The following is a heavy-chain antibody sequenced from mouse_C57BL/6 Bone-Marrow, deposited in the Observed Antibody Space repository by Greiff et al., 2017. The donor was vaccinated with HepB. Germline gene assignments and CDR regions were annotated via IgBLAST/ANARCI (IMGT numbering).Heavy chain of an antibody. J-gene: IGHJ3*01. CDR3: AREIIITKDWFAY. V-gene: IGHV1-7*01. CDR1: GYTFTSYW. CDR2: INPSSGYT. Sequence: QVQLQQSGAELAKPGASVKLSCKASGYTFTSYWMHWVKQRPGQGLEWIGYINPSSGYTKYNQKFKDKATLTADKSSSTAYMQLSSLTYEDSAVYYCAREIIITKDWFAYWGQGTLVTVSA. D-gene: IGHD1-1*01.